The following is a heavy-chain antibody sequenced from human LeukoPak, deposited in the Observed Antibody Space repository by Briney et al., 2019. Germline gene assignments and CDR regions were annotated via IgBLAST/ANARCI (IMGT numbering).Heavy chain of an antibody. CDR1: GDSIIGYY. CDR3: ARVGPYYYYMDV. V-gene: IGHV4-39*07. J-gene: IGHJ6*03. Sequence: LETLSLTCSVSGDSIIGYYWGWIRQPPGKGLEWIGSIYYSGSTYYNPSLKSRVTISVDTSKNQFSLKLSSVTAADTAVYYCARVGPYYYYMDVWGKGTTVTVSS. CDR2: IYYSGST.